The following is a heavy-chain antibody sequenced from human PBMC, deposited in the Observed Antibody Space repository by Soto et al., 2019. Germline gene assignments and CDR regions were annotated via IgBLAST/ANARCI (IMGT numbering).Heavy chain of an antibody. CDR1: GYTSTIYY. CDR2: INPSGGST. CDR3: ARAYYGSGSYPDGFDI. V-gene: IGHV1-46*01. Sequence: ASVKVSYKGSGYTSTIYYMHWVRQAPGQGLEWMGIINPSGGSTSYAQTFQGRVTMPRDTSTSPVYMELSSLRSEDTAVYYCARAYYGSGSYPDGFDIWGQGTMVPVSS. J-gene: IGHJ3*02. D-gene: IGHD3-10*01.